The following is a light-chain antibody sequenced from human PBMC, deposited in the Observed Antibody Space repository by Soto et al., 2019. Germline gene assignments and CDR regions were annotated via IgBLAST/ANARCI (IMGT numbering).Light chain of an antibody. Sequence: AIRMTQSPSSLSAATGDRVTITCRASQGISSYLAWYQQKPGKAPKLLIYAASTLQSGVPSRFSGSGSGTHFTLTIRAPQSEDFATYYCQQYYRYPRTFGQGTKVDIK. CDR2: AAS. CDR3: QQYYRYPRT. V-gene: IGKV1-8*01. CDR1: QGISSY. J-gene: IGKJ1*01.